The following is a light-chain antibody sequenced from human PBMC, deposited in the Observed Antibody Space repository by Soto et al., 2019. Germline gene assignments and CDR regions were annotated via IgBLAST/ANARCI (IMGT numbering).Light chain of an antibody. CDR2: EVT. CDR1: SSDIGAYNY. J-gene: IGLJ3*02. Sequence: QSALTQPASVSGSPGQSITISCTGTSSDIGAYNYVSWYQQYPGKAPKVMIYEVTNRPSGVSNRFSGSKSGNTASLPIFGLQAEDEADYYCTSYSTSSAWVFGGGTKRTVL. CDR3: TSYSTSSAWV. V-gene: IGLV2-14*01.